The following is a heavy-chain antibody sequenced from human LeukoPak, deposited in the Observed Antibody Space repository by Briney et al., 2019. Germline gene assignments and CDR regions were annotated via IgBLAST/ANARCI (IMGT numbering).Heavy chain of an antibody. D-gene: IGHD5-12*01. CDR1: GGTFSSYA. CDR2: IIPIFGTA. V-gene: IGHV1-69*13. CDR3: AREKTTMYYYYGMDV. Sequence: GASVKVSCKASGGTFSSYAISWVRQAPGQGLEWMGGIIPIFGTANYAQKFQGRVTITADESTSTAYMELSSLRSEDTAVYYCAREKTTMYYYYGMDVWGQGTTVTVSS. J-gene: IGHJ6*02.